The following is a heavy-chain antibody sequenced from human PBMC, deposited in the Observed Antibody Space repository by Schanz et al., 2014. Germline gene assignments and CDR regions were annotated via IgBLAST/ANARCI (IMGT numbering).Heavy chain of an antibody. V-gene: IGHV1-69*02. CDR2: IMPLRGIG. J-gene: IGHJ6*02. CDR3: TRLRRADPNGFDV. D-gene: IGHD6-19*01. Sequence: QVQLVQSGAEVKKPGSSVKVSCKASGGTFSSYTISWVRQAPGQGLEWLGRIMPLRGIGNNAWKFQDRLTITADKSMNITYMELSSLGTEDTAVYYCTRLRRADPNGFDVWGQGTTVTVSS. CDR1: GGTFSSYT.